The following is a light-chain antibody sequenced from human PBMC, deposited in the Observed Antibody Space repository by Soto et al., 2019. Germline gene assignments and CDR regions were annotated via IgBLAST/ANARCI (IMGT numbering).Light chain of an antibody. CDR3: QHYNNWPFT. Sequence: EIVMTQSPATLSVSPGERATLSCRASQSVSSNLAWYQQKPGQAPRLLIYGASTRATGIPARFSGSGSGTEFTLTISSLQSEEFAVYYCQHYNNWPFTFGGGTKVEIK. CDR2: GAS. J-gene: IGKJ4*01. CDR1: QSVSSN. V-gene: IGKV3-15*01.